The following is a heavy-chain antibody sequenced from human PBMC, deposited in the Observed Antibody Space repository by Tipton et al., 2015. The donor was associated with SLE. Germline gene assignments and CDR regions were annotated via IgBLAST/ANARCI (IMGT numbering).Heavy chain of an antibody. CDR1: GGSISSYY. D-gene: IGHD3-10*02. Sequence: LSLTCTVFGGSISSYYWSWIRQPPGKGLEWIGYIYYSGSTNYNPSLKSRVTISVDTSKNQFSLKLSSVTAADTAVYYCARRMVFGGDYFDYWGQGTLVTVSS. V-gene: IGHV4-59*08. J-gene: IGHJ4*02. CDR3: ARRMVFGGDYFDY. CDR2: IYYSGST.